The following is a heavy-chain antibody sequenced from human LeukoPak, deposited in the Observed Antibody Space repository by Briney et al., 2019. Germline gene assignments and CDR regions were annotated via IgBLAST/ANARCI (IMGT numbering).Heavy chain of an antibody. CDR1: GYTFTGYY. D-gene: IGHD5-18*01. CDR2: INTNSGGT. V-gene: IGHV1-2*02. J-gene: IGHJ4*02. CDR3: ARDRGYSYARYYFDY. Sequence: ASAKVSCKASGYTFTGYYMNWVRQAPGQGLEWMGWINTNSGGTSFEQKFQDRVTMTRDTSISTAYMELSRLRSDDTAVNYCARDRGYSYARYYFDYWGQGTLVTVSS.